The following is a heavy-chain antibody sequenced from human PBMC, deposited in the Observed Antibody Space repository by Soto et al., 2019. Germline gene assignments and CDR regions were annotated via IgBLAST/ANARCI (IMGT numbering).Heavy chain of an antibody. J-gene: IGHJ5*02. CDR2: MNPNSGNT. Sequence: VSVKVSCKASGYTFTSYDINWVRQATGQGLEWMGWMNPNSGNTGYAQKFQGRVTMTRNTSISTAYMELSSLRSEDTAVYYCARGPYCSSTSCSNWFDPWGQGTLVTVSS. V-gene: IGHV1-8*01. CDR1: GYTFTSYD. CDR3: ARGPYCSSTSCSNWFDP. D-gene: IGHD2-2*01.